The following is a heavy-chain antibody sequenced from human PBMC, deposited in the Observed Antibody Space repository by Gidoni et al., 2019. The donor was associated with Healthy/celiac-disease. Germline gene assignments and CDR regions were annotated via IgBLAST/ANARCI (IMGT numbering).Heavy chain of an antibody. D-gene: IGHD6-13*01. CDR1: GFSLSTSGVG. J-gene: IGHJ3*02. CDR2: IYWDDDK. Sequence: QITLKESGPTLVKPTQALTLTCTFSGFSLSTSGVGVGWIRQPPGKALEWLALIYWDDDKRYSPSLKSRLTITKDTSKNQVVLTMTNMDPVDTATYYCAHRTASSSWYESAFDIWGQGTMVTVSS. V-gene: IGHV2-5*02. CDR3: AHRTASSSWYESAFDI.